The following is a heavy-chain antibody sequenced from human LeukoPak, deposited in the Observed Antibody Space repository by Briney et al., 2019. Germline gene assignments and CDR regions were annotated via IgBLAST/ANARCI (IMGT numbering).Heavy chain of an antibody. CDR2: ISAYNGNT. Sequence: ASVKVSCKASGYTFTSYGISWVRQAPGQGLEWMGWISAYNGNTNYARKLQGRVTMTTDTSTSTAYMELRSLRSDDTAVYYCARVYEYSYGYFIDYWGQGTLVTVSS. CDR1: GYTFTSYG. CDR3: ARVYEYSYGYFIDY. V-gene: IGHV1-18*01. D-gene: IGHD5-18*01. J-gene: IGHJ4*02.